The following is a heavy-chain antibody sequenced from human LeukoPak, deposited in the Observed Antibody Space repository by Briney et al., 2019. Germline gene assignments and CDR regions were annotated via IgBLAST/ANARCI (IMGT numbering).Heavy chain of an antibody. CDR1: GFTFGDYA. Sequence: PGRSLRLSCSTSGFTFGDYAMSWVRQARGKGLEWVGFIQAKAYGGATKYAASVNGRFSISRDDSQSIANLQMNDLKTEDTAVYYCTRAPHPRCSSSGCYLDYWGQGTLVTVSS. D-gene: IGHD2-2*01. V-gene: IGHV3-49*04. J-gene: IGHJ4*02. CDR2: IQAKAYGGAT. CDR3: TRAPHPRCSSSGCYLDY.